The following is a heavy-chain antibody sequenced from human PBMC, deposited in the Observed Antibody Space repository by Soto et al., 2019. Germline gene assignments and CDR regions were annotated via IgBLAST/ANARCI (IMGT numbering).Heavy chain of an antibody. Sequence: SETLSLTCTVSSGSISSTIYSWDWIRHPPGKGLEWIGSIFYSGSTYYNPSLKSRVTISVDTSKNQFSLKLSSVTAADTAVYYCARHTPAISISDHWGQGTLVTVSS. CDR1: SGSISSTIYS. J-gene: IGHJ4*02. CDR3: ARHTPAISISDH. D-gene: IGHD2-15*01. CDR2: IFYSGST. V-gene: IGHV4-39*01.